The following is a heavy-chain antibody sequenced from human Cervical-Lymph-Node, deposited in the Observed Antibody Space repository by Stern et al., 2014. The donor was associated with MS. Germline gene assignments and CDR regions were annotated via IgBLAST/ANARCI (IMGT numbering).Heavy chain of an antibody. J-gene: IGHJ4*02. V-gene: IGHV1-18*01. CDR1: GYAFNIYG. D-gene: IGHD1-26*01. CDR2: VRPYNGNT. CDR3: ARLSVGGSGPYFAIGY. Sequence: VQLVQSGGEVKKPGASVRVSCKASGYAFNIYGISWVRQAPGQGLEWMGWVRPYNGNTDYAQKVQGRVTMTTDTSTSTAYMELRSLRSDDTAMYYCARLSVGGSGPYFAIGYWGQGTLITVSS.